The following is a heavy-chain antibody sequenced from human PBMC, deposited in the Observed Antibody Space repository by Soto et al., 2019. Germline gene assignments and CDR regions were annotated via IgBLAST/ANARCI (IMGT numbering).Heavy chain of an antibody. Sequence: QVQLVESGGGVVQPWRSLRLSCAASGFTFSSYGMHWVRQAPGKGLEWVAIISYDEINKYYADSVKGRFTISRDNSKNTLYLQMNSLRAEDTAVYYCAKSVYNWNDGFFDYWGQGTLVTVAS. V-gene: IGHV3-30*18. CDR2: ISYDEINK. D-gene: IGHD1-1*01. CDR1: GFTFSSYG. J-gene: IGHJ4*02. CDR3: AKSVYNWNDGFFDY.